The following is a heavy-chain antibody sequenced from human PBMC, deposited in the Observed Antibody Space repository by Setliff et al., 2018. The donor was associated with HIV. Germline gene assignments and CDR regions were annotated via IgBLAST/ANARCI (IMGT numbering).Heavy chain of an antibody. CDR3: ARAAAGNTGPFDL. D-gene: IGHD4-17*01. CDR1: GGSFSGYH. CDR2: VSSRGDT. J-gene: IGHJ4*02. V-gene: IGHV4-34*01. Sequence: PSETLSLTCAVYGGSFSGYHWNWIRQPPGKGLEWIGRVSSRGDTNYNPSLKSRVTMSVDTSKNQFSLKLTSVTASDTAVYYCARAAAGNTGPFDLWGQGSPVTVSS.